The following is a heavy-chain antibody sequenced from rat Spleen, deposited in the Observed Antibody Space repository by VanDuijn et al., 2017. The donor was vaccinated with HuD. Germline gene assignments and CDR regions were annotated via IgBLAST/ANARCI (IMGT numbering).Heavy chain of an antibody. CDR3: TLIRGSWYFDF. CDR2: ISYDGSST. J-gene: IGHJ1*01. Sequence: EVQLVESDGGLVQPGRSLKLSCAASGFTFSDYYMAWVRQAPTKGLEWVATISYDGSSTYYRDSVKGRFTISRDNAKSTLYLQMDSLRSEDTATYFCTLIRGSWYFDFWGPGTMVTVSS. V-gene: IGHV5-29*01. CDR1: GFTFSDYY. D-gene: IGHD4-3*01.